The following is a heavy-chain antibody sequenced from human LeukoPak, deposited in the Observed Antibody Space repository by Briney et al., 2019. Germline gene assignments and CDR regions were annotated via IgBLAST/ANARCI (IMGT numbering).Heavy chain of an antibody. J-gene: IGHJ4*02. V-gene: IGHV3-49*04. CDR2: IRSKGYGGTT. CDR3: TRTGYYDFWSDYFDY. CDR1: GFTFGDYA. Sequence: GGSLRLSCTACGFTFGDYAMSWVRQAPGKGLEGVGFIRSKGYGGTTEYAASVKGRFTISRDDSKSIAYLQMNSLKTEDTAVYYCTRTGYYDFWSDYFDYWGQGTLVTVSS. D-gene: IGHD3-3*01.